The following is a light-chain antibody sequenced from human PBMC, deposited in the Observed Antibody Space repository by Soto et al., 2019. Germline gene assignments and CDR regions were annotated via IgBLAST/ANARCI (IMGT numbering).Light chain of an antibody. Sequence: EIVVTQSPATLSVSPGERATLSCRASQSVNNNLAWYQQKTGQPPRRLIYGASTRATGIPARFGGGGYWTEFTITISSLQYEDFAIYYCQQHNNWPLLTFGEGTKVEIK. V-gene: IGKV3-15*01. CDR3: QQHNNWPLLT. CDR1: QSVNNN. CDR2: GAS. J-gene: IGKJ4*02.